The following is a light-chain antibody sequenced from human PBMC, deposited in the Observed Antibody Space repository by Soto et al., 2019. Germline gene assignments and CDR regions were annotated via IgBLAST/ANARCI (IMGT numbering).Light chain of an antibody. CDR2: DDT. Sequence: QSVLTQPASVSGSPGQSITISCTGTSSDVGTYKPVSWYQQYPGKVPKVIIYDDTKRPSGVSSRFSGSKSGNTASLTISGLQAEDEADYYCCSFAGSSTSFGGGTRSPS. J-gene: IGLJ3*02. CDR1: SSDVGTYKP. V-gene: IGLV2-23*01. CDR3: CSFAGSSTS.